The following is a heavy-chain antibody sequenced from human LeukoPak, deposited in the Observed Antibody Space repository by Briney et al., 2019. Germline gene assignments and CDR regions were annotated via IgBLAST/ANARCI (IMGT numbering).Heavy chain of an antibody. D-gene: IGHD1-26*01. V-gene: IGHV3-30*02. CDR1: GFTFSSYG. CDR2: IRYDGSSK. CDR3: AKGGHSGSYYYFDY. J-gene: IGHJ4*02. Sequence: GGSLRLSCAASGFTFSSYGMHWVRQAPGKGLEWVAFIRYDGSSKYYADSVKGRFTISRDNSKNTLYLQMNSLRAEDTAVYYCAKGGHSGSYYYFDYWGQGTLVTVSS.